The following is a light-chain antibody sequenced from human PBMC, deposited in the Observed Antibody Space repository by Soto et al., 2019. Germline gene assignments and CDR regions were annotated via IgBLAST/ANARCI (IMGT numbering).Light chain of an antibody. J-gene: IGLJ2*01. V-gene: IGLV2-14*01. CDR3: SSYTSSSTLVV. Sequence: QSALTQPASVSGSPGQSITISCTGTSSDVGGYNYVSWYQRHPGKAPKLMIYEVSNRPSGVSNRFSGSKSGNTASLTISGLRAEDEADYYCSSYTSSSTLVVFGGGTKPPS. CDR1: SSDVGGYNY. CDR2: EVS.